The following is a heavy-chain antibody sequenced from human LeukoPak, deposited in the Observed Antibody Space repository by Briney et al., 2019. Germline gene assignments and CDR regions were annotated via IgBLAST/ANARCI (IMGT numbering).Heavy chain of an antibody. V-gene: IGHV3-53*05. CDR3: TRHRLADTTEFAY. J-gene: IGHJ4*02. CDR1: GFTFSSYA. Sequence: PGGSLRLSCAASGFTFSSYAMSWVRLPPGKGLEFVSALYPGGKTYYADSVKGRFFISSDTSKNTVDVQMTSLRAEDTAMYYCTRHRLADTTEFAYWGQGTLVTVSS. CDR2: LYPGGKT. D-gene: IGHD6-19*01.